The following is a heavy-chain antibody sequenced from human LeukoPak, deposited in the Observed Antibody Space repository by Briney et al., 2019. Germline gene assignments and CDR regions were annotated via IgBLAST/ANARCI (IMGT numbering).Heavy chain of an antibody. CDR2: ISSSSSYI. D-gene: IGHD2-21*01. CDR3: ARDPEFPGWFDP. V-gene: IGHV3-21*01. Sequence: GGSLRLSCAASGFTFSSYTMNWVRQAPGKGLEWVSSISSSSSYIYYADSVKGRFTISRDNAKNSLYLQMNSLRAEDTAVYYCARDPEFPGWFDPWGQGTLVTVSS. CDR1: GFTFSSYT. J-gene: IGHJ5*02.